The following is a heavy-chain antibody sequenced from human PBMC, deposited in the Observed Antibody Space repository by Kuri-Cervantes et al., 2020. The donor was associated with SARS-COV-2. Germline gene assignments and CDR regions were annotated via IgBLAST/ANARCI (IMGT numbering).Heavy chain of an antibody. CDR1: GGSISSSGYY. J-gene: IGHJ4*02. CDR3: AREVSSEQLVAFDY. D-gene: IGHD6-6*01. CDR2: IYHSGST. Sequence: SETLSLTCTVSGGSISSSGYYWGWVRQPPGKGLEWIGSIYHSGSTYYNPSLKSRVTISVDTSKNQFSLKLSSVTAADTAVYYCAREVSSEQLVAFDYWGQGTLVTVSS. V-gene: IGHV4-39*07.